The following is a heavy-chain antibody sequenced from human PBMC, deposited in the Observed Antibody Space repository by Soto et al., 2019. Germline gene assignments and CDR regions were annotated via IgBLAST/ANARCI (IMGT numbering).Heavy chain of an antibody. J-gene: IGHJ5*02. CDR2: VFHTGGT. V-gene: IGHV4-4*02. CDR1: GDSMTRSVW. Sequence: XGTLSLTCAVSGDSMTRSVWWTCVRQPPGRGLEWIGEVFHTGGTHYNPSLKSRVTMSVDTSKNQFSLRLSPVTAADTAIYYCATRIAVFGLLIPPFDPWGQGTQVTVSS. CDR3: ATRIAVFGLLIPPFDP. D-gene: IGHD3-3*01.